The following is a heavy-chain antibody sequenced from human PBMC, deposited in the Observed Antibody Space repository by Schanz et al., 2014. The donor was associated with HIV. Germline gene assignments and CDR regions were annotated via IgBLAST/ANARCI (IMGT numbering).Heavy chain of an antibody. CDR1: GFTFSSYA. CDR3: ARVGYGGNSDWFDP. D-gene: IGHD2-21*02. V-gene: IGHV3-23*01. Sequence: EVQLLESGGGLVQPGGSLRLSCAASGFTFSSYAMSWVRQAPGKGLEWVSAISGSSITYSADSVKGRFTISRDNSKNTLYLQMNSLRAEDTAVYYCARVGYGGNSDWFDPWGQGTLVTVSS. J-gene: IGHJ5*02. CDR2: ISGSSIT.